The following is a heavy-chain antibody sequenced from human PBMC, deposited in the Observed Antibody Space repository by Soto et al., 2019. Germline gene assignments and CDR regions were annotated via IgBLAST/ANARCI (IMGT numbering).Heavy chain of an antibody. CDR1: GGRVSCNSVA. J-gene: IGHJ5*02. D-gene: IGHD6-13*01. CDR3: ARLAAADTNWFDP. Sequence: SQNPSPNLSIPGGRVSCNSVALDWVRQGPSRGLEWLGRTYYRSKWYNDYAVFVKSRITINPDTSKNQFSLQLNSVTPEDTAVYYCARLAAADTNWFDPWGQGTLVTVSS. V-gene: IGHV6-1*01. CDR2: TYYRSKWYN.